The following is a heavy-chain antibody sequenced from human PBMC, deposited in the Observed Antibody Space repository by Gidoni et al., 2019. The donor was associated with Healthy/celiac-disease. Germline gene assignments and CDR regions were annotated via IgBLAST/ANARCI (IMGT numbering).Heavy chain of an antibody. CDR3: ANTARVVIRLAFDY. CDR2: ISGSGSST. V-gene: IGHV3-23*01. Sequence: GGCRRLSCSDSGFTVSSYAMSWVRQAPGKGLELVSAISGSGSSTYSAESVKGRFTISRDNSKNTMYLQMNSLRAEDTAVYYCANTARVVIRLAFDYWGQGTLVTVSS. D-gene: IGHD3-3*01. CDR1: GFTVSSYA. J-gene: IGHJ4*02.